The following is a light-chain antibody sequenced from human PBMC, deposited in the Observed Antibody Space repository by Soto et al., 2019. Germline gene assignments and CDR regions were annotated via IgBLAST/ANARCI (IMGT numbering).Light chain of an antibody. CDR3: EQYNSYLLT. CDR1: QSISSW. CDR2: DAS. J-gene: IGKJ5*01. Sequence: DIQMTQSPSTLSASVGDRVTITCRASQSISSWLAWYQQKPWKAPKLLIYDASSLEGGVPSRFSGSGSGTEFTPTISSLQPDDFAPYYCEQYNSYLLTFGQGTRLEIK. V-gene: IGKV1-5*01.